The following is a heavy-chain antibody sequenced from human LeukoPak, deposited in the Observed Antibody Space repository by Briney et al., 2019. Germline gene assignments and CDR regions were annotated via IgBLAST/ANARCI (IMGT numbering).Heavy chain of an antibody. V-gene: IGHV3-23*01. D-gene: IGHD3-10*01. Sequence: PGGSLRLSCAASGFTFPSYAMSWVRQAPGKGLEWVSAISGGGGSTYYADSVKGRFTISRDNSKNTLYLQMNSLRAEDTAVYYCAKRALLGFGELYYFDYWGQGTLVTVSS. CDR2: ISGGGGST. CDR1: GFTFPSYA. J-gene: IGHJ4*02. CDR3: AKRALLGFGELYYFDY.